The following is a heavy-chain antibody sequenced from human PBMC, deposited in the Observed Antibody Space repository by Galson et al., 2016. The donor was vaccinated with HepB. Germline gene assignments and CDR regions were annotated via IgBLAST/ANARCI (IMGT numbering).Heavy chain of an antibody. D-gene: IGHD5-24*01. CDR1: GYTFTNYW. V-gene: IGHV5-51*01. Sequence: QSGAEVKKPGDSLKISCKGSGYTFTNYWLAWVRQMPGKGLEWMGIIFPADSDTRYSPSFQSKVTISADKSIDTAYLQWSSLKASDTAMYYCARHKEMSTTPLAFVIWGQGTLVTASS. J-gene: IGHJ3*02. CDR2: IFPADSDT. CDR3: ARHKEMSTTPLAFVI.